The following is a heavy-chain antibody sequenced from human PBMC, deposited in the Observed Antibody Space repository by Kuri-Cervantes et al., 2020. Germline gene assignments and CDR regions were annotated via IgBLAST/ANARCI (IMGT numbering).Heavy chain of an antibody. CDR3: ARDQWLVEGYYGMDV. V-gene: IGHV3-30*03. D-gene: IGHD6-19*01. Sequence: GESLKISCAASGFTFSSYGMHWVRQAPGKGLEWVAVISYDGSNKYYADSVKGRFTISRDNSKNTLYLQMNSLRDEYTAVYYCARDQWLVEGYYGMDVWGQGTTVTVSS. CDR2: ISYDGSNK. J-gene: IGHJ6*02. CDR1: GFTFSSYG.